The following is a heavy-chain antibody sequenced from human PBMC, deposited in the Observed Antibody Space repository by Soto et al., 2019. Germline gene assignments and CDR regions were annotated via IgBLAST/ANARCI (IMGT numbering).Heavy chain of an antibody. J-gene: IGHJ6*02. CDR3: AREVVVVPAAIEYYYYGMDV. D-gene: IGHD2-2*02. CDR2: IKQDGSEK. Sequence: SGGSLRLSCAASGFTFSSYWMSWVRQAPGKGLEWVANIKQDGSEKYYVDSVKGRFTISGDNAKNSLYLQMNSLRAEDTAVYYCAREVVVVPAAIEYYYYGMDVWGQGTTVTVSS. V-gene: IGHV3-7*03. CDR1: GFTFSSYW.